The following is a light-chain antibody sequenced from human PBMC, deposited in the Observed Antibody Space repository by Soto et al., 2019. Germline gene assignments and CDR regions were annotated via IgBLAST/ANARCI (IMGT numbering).Light chain of an antibody. CDR3: QQYDNSPIT. CDR1: PSVDSTY. CDR2: GAS. J-gene: IGKJ5*01. Sequence: VLTQSPGTLSLYTGEIATLSCRASPSVDSTYLTWYQQKPGQAPSLLIYGASGRATGIPDRFSGSGSGTDFTLTISRLEPEDLAVYYCQQYDNSPITFGEGTQLEIK. V-gene: IGKV3-20*01.